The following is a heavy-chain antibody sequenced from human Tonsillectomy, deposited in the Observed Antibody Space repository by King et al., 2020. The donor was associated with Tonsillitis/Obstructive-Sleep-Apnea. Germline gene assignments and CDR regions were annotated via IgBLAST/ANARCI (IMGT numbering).Heavy chain of an antibody. J-gene: IGHJ6*03. V-gene: IGHV1-46*01. CDR1: GYTFTSYY. CDR2: INPSGGST. CDR3: AREGSGVPAAKHGPHNAPVEYYYYNMDV. D-gene: IGHD2-2*01. Sequence: VQLVESGAEVKKPGASVKVSCKASGYTFTSYYMHWVRQAPGQGLEWMGIINPSGGSTSYAQKFQGRVTMTRDTSTTTVYMELSSLRSEDTAVYYCAREGSGVPAAKHGPHNAPVEYYYYNMDVWGKGTTVTVS.